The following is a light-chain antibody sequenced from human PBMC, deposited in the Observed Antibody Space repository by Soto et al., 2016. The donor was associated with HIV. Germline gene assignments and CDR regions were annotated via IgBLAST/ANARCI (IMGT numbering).Light chain of an antibody. V-gene: IGKV1-5*03. J-gene: IGKJ1*01. CDR3: QQYNSYSWT. CDR1: QNINIW. CDR2: KAS. Sequence: DIQMTQSPSTLSASVGDRVTITCRASQNINIWLVWFQQKPGKAPKLLIYKASSLESGVPSRFSGSGSGTEFTLTISSLQPDDFATYYCQQYNSYSWTFGQGTKVEIK.